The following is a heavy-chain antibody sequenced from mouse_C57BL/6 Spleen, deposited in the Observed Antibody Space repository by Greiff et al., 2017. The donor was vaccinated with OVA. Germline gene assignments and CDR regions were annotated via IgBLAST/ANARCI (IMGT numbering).Heavy chain of an antibody. Sequence: VQGVESGAELVKPGASVKISCKASGYAFSSYWMNWVKQRPGKGLEWIGQIYPGDGDTNYNGKFKGKATLTADKSSSTAYMQLSSLTSEDSAVYFCARSPRGYAMDYWGQGTSVTVSS. CDR2: IYPGDGDT. CDR3: ARSPRGYAMDY. J-gene: IGHJ4*01. V-gene: IGHV1-80*01. CDR1: GYAFSSYW.